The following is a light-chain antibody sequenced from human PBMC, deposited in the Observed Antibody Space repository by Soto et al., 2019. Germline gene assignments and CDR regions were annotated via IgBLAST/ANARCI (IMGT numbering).Light chain of an antibody. J-gene: IGKJ4*01. Sequence: EIVMTQSPATLSLSPGERATLSCRASQSVSSRLAWYRQKPGQAPRLLIYGASTRANDVSARFSGSESGTEFTLTISSLQSEDFAVYYCQQYNNWPFTFGGGTKVDIK. CDR1: QSVSSR. CDR2: GAS. CDR3: QQYNNWPFT. V-gene: IGKV3-15*01.